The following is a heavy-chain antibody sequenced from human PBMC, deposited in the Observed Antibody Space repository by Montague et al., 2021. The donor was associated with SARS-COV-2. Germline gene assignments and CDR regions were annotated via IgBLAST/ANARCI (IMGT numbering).Heavy chain of an antibody. Sequence: EWIAIIYWNDDNRYSPSLKSRHTIPKDTSKDQVVLTMTNADPVDTATYYCARHNRGWYSDFDYWGQGTLVTVSS. J-gene: IGHJ4*02. V-gene: IGHV2-5*01. CDR3: ARHNRGWYSDFDY. CDR2: IYWNDDN. D-gene: IGHD6-19*01.